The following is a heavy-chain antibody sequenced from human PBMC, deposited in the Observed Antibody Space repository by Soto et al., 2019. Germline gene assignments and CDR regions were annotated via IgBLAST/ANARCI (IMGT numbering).Heavy chain of an antibody. D-gene: IGHD2-21*02. CDR1: GGSFSGYY. CDR3: ARERTFNDSPSACDS. J-gene: IGHJ4*02. Sequence: QVQLQQWGAGLLKPSETLSLTCAVYGGSFSGYYWSWIRPPPGKGLEWLGEIKPSGSTSSNPSLKSRVSISVDPSRNHFSLNLSSVTAAYTAVYYCARERTFNDSPSACDSWGQGNLVTGSS. CDR2: IKPSGST. V-gene: IGHV4-34*01.